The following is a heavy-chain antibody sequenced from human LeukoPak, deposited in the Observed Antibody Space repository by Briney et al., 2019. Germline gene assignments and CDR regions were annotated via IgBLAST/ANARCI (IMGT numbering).Heavy chain of an antibody. Sequence: GGSLRLSCEASGFTFDDYGMSWVRQAPGKGLEWVSGINWNGGSTGYADSVKGRFTISRDNSKSTLYIQMNSLRAEDTAVYYCARAKPKNMVRGLIMRRESRYYFDYWGQGTLVTVSS. CDR1: GFTFDDYG. J-gene: IGHJ4*02. V-gene: IGHV3-20*04. CDR2: INWNGGST. D-gene: IGHD3-10*01. CDR3: ARAKPKNMVRGLIMRRESRYYFDY.